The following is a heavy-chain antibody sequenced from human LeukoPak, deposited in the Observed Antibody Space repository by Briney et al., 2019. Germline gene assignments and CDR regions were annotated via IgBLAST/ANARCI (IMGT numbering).Heavy chain of an antibody. CDR3: ARAGTDYYDSSGYYTDAFDI. CDR2: IIPIFGTA. D-gene: IGHD3-22*01. Sequence: ASVKVSCKASGGTFSSYAISWVRQAPGQGLEWMGGIIPIFGTANYAQKFQGRVTITADESTSTAYMELSSLGSEDTAVYYCARAGTDYYDSSGYYTDAFDIWGQGTMVTVSS. J-gene: IGHJ3*02. CDR1: GGTFSSYA. V-gene: IGHV1-69*13.